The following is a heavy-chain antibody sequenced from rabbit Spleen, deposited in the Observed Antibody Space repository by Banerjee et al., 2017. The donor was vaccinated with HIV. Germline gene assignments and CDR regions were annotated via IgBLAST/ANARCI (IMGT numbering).Heavy chain of an antibody. CDR3: ARDTGSSFSSYGMDL. D-gene: IGHD8-1*01. CDR1: GFTISSSYY. J-gene: IGHJ6*01. Sequence: QSLEESGGDLVKPGASLTLTCKASGFTISSSYYMCWVRQAPGKGLEWIACIDSGSSGFTYSATWAKGRFTISKTSSTTVTLQMTSLTAADTATYFCARDTGSSFSSYGMDLWGQGPWSPS. CDR2: IDSGSSGFT. V-gene: IGHV1S40*01.